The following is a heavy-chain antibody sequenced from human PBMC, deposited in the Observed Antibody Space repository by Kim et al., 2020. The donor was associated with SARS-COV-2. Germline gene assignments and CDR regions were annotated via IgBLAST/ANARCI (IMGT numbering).Heavy chain of an antibody. V-gene: IGHV3-53*04. CDR2: IHTAGST. Sequence: GGSLRLSCAASGFTVRTNYMSWVRQAPGKGLEWVSIIHTAGSTYYADSVKGRFTISRQYSENSIYLQMNSLRPEDTALYYCAREDDAFDVWGHGTMVTVSS. J-gene: IGHJ3*01. CDR3: AREDDAFDV. CDR1: GFTVRTNY.